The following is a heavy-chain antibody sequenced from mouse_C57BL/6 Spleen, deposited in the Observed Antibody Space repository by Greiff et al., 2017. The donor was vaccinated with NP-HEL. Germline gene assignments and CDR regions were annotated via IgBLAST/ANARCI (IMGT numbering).Heavy chain of an antibody. V-gene: IGHV1-82*01. Sequence: QVQLQQSGPELVKPGASVKISCKASGYAFSSSWMNWVKQRPGKGLEWIGRIYPGDGDTNYNGKFKGKATLTADKSSSTAYMQLSSLTSEDSAVYFCGGSYYGSSGAMDYWGQGTSVTVSS. CDR1: GYAFSSSW. CDR3: GGSYYGSSGAMDY. J-gene: IGHJ4*01. CDR2: IYPGDGDT. D-gene: IGHD1-1*01.